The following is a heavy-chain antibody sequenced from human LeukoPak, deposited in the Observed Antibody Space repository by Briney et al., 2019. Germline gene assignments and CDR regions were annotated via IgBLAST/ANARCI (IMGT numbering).Heavy chain of an antibody. CDR1: GYTFTGYY. J-gene: IGHJ6*03. CDR2: INPNSGGT. V-gene: IGHV1-2*02. Sequence: ASVKVSCKASGYTFTGYYMHWVRQAPGQGLEWMGWINPNSGGTNYAQKFQGRVTMTRDTSISTAYMELSSLRSEDTAVYYCARDRRVLGYYYYYMDVWGKGTTVTVSS. D-gene: IGHD3-16*01. CDR3: ARDRRVLGYYYYYMDV.